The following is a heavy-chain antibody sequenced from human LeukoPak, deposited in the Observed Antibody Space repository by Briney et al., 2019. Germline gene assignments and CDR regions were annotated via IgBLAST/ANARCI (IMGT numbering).Heavy chain of an antibody. D-gene: IGHD3-16*01. V-gene: IGHV4-59*01. CDR2: FYNSGRS. CDR1: DDSISDYY. J-gene: IGHJ4*02. CDR3: TRGAGWLIDY. Sequence: SETLSLTCTVSDDSISDYYRGWIRQPPGKGLEWIGYFYNSGRSTYNPSLKSRVTISADTSKNHFSLKLNSVTTADTAVYYCTRGAGWLIDYWGQGALVTVSS.